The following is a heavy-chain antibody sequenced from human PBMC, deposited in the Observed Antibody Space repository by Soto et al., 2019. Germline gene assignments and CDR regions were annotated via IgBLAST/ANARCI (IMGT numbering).Heavy chain of an antibody. J-gene: IGHJ3*02. CDR3: ARVRQCGYSSSWYNTFDAFDI. D-gene: IGHD6-13*01. V-gene: IGHV3-30-3*01. Sequence: QVQLVESGGGVVQPGRSLRLSCAASGFTFSSYAMHWVRQAPGKGLEWVAVISYDGSNKYYADSVKGRFTISRDNSKNTLYLQMNSLRAEDTAVYYCARVRQCGYSSSWYNTFDAFDIWGQGTMVTVSS. CDR2: ISYDGSNK. CDR1: GFTFSSYA.